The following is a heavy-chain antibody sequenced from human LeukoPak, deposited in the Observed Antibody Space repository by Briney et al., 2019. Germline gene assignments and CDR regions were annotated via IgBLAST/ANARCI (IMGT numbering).Heavy chain of an antibody. D-gene: IGHD1-1*01. V-gene: IGHV1-69*04. CDR3: AIPTTMSTYYFDY. CDR2: IIPILGIA. Sequence: SVKVSCKASVGTFSSYAISWVRQAPGQGLEWMGRIIPILGIANYAQKFQGRVTITADKSTSTAYMELSSLRSEDTAVYYCAIPTTMSTYYFDYWGQGTLVTVSS. CDR1: VGTFSSYA. J-gene: IGHJ4*02.